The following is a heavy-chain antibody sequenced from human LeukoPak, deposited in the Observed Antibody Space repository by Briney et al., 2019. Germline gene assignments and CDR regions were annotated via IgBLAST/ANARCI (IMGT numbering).Heavy chain of an antibody. V-gene: IGHV3-7*04. Sequence: PGGSLRLSCAATGFTFRDYWMTWVRRPPGKGLERVANIKRDGSAKYYVDSVKGRFTLSRENAKDVLYLHMNSLRVEDTAVYYCARDRVRGDYGVNYWGQGTLVTVAS. CDR3: ARDRVRGDYGVNY. CDR1: GFTFRDYW. CDR2: IKRDGSAK. J-gene: IGHJ4*02. D-gene: IGHD4-17*01.